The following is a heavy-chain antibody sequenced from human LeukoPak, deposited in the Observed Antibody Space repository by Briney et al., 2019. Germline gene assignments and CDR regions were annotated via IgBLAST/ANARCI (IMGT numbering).Heavy chain of an antibody. Sequence: SETLSLTCSVSGGSISSGSYYWGWIRQPPGKGLEWIGSIYYSGSTYYNPSLKSRDTISIDTSKNQFSLKLSSVTAADTAVYYCARDHSTYGSSPTDYWGQGTLLTVSS. CDR3: ARDHSTYGSSPTDY. D-gene: IGHD3-10*01. J-gene: IGHJ4*02. CDR1: GGSISSGSYY. CDR2: IYYSGST. V-gene: IGHV4-39*07.